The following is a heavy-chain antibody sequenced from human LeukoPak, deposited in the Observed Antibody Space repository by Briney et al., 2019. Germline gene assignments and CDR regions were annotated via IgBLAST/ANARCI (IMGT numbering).Heavy chain of an antibody. CDR3: ARAGSSGWYYDDY. Sequence: ASVKVSCKASVYTFPSYGISWVRQPPGQGLEGMGWNSAYNGNTNYAQKVQGRVTMTTDTSTRTAYMERRSLRSDDTAVYYCARAGSSGWYYDDYWGQGTLVTVSS. V-gene: IGHV1-18*01. J-gene: IGHJ4*02. CDR2: NSAYNGNT. D-gene: IGHD6-19*01. CDR1: VYTFPSYG.